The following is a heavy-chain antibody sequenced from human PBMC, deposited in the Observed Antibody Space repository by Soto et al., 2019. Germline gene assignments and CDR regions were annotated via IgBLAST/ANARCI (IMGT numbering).Heavy chain of an antibody. J-gene: IGHJ4*02. CDR3: AKERDIVVVVAPLDY. D-gene: IGHD2-15*01. CDR1: GFTFSSYG. V-gene: IGHV3-30*18. CDR2: ISYDGSNK. Sequence: QVQLVESGGGVVQPGRSLRLSCAASGFTFSSYGMHWVRQAPGKGLEWVAVISYDGSNKYYADSVKGRFTISRDNSKNTLYLQMNSLRAVYTAVYYCAKERDIVVVVAPLDYWGQGTLVTVSS.